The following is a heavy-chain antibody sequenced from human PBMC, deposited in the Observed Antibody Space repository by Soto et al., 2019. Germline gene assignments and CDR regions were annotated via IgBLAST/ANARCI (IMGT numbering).Heavy chain of an antibody. CDR2: ISHTGST. J-gene: IGHJ4*02. CDR3: ARGRGFLGY. V-gene: IGHV4-30-2*01. Sequence: QLQLQESGSGLVKPSQTLSLTCAVSGGSISSGGYSWSWIRQPPGKGLEWIGYISHTGSTYYNPSLRNEATIVVNRRKDQFALKLSSLTAADTAVYVCARGRGFLGYWGQVTLVTVSS. D-gene: IGHD7-27*01. CDR1: GGSISSGGYS.